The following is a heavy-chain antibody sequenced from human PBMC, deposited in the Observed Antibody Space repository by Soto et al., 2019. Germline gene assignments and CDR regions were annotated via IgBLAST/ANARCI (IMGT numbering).Heavy chain of an antibody. Sequence: AGSLRLSCAASGLTFSSFWMTWVRQPPGGGLEWVAHIGQDGTEKYYVDSVKGRFTISRDNAKNSVYLQATSLRAEDTAVYYCATWRPINSFDFWGQGTRVTVS. CDR1: GLTFSSFW. D-gene: IGHD5-12*01. CDR2: IGQDGTEK. V-gene: IGHV3-7*01. CDR3: ATWRPINSFDF. J-gene: IGHJ5*01.